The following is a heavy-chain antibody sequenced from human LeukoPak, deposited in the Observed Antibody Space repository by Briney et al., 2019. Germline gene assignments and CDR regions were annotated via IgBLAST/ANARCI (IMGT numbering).Heavy chain of an antibody. Sequence: GGSLRLSCAASEFTFSSYAMSWVRQAPGKGMEWVSTISGGGGNTYCADSVKGRFTISRDNSKNTLYLQMNSLRAEDTAVYYCAKDRWVGTTPPRPYYFDYWGQGTLVTVSS. V-gene: IGHV3-23*01. J-gene: IGHJ4*02. CDR1: EFTFSSYA. D-gene: IGHD1-26*01. CDR2: ISGGGGNT. CDR3: AKDRWVGTTPPRPYYFDY.